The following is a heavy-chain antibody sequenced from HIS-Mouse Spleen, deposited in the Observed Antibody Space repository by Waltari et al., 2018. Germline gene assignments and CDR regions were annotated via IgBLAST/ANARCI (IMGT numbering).Heavy chain of an antibody. CDR2: INHSGST. CDR1: GGSFSGSS. D-gene: IGHD2-21*02. CDR3: ARGRGYGGNSYFDY. V-gene: IGHV4-34*01. Sequence: QVQLQQWGAGLLKPSETLSLPCAVSGGSFSGSSWRWIRQPPGKGLEWIGEINHSGSTNYNPSLKSRVTISVDTSKNQFSLKLSSVTAADTAVYYCARGRGYGGNSYFDYWGQGTLVTVSS. J-gene: IGHJ4*02.